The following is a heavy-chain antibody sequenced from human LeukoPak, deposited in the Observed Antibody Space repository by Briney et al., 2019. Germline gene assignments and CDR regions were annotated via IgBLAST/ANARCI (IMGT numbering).Heavy chain of an antibody. CDR2: IYPGDSDT. V-gene: IGHV5-51*01. J-gene: IGHJ6*02. D-gene: IGHD6-13*01. Sequence: GEPLKISCKGSGYSFTSYWIGWVRQMPGKGLEWMGIIYPGDSDTRYSPSFQGQVTISADTSISTAYLQWSSLKASDTAMYYCARQPYSSSWSIDYYGMDVWGQGTTVTVSS. CDR3: ARQPYSSSWSIDYYGMDV. CDR1: GYSFTSYW.